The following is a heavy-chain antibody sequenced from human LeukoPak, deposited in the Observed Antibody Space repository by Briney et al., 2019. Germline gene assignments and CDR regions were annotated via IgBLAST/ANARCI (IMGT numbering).Heavy chain of an antibody. J-gene: IGHJ4*02. CDR3: AKNVNYDYVWGSYRLDY. CDR1: GFTFINCA. CDR2: ISGGGGST. Sequence: GGSLRLSCAASGFTFINCAMSWVRQAPGKGLEGVSGISGGGGSTYYADSVEVRFTMSRDNYENTLSLKMHLQRPEDTDVYYCAKNVNYDYVWGSYRLDYWGQGALVTVSS. D-gene: IGHD3-16*02. V-gene: IGHV3-23*01.